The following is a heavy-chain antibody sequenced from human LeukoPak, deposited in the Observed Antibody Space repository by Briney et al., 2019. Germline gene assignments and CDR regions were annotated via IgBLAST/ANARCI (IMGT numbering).Heavy chain of an antibody. CDR3: ARERQSAAPDSYFDS. J-gene: IGHJ4*02. V-gene: IGHV3-48*03. Sequence: PGGSLRLSCAASGFTFSSYEMNWVRQAPGKGLEWVSYISSSGSPIYYADSVKVRFTNSRDNAKNSLYLQMNSLRAEDTALYYCARERQSAAPDSYFDSWGQGTLVTVSS. D-gene: IGHD6-13*01. CDR2: ISSSGSPI. CDR1: GFTFSSYE.